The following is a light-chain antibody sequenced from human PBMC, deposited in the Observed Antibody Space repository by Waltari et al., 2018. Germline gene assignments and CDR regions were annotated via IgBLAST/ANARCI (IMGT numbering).Light chain of an antibody. J-gene: IGLJ3*02. CDR3: SSYTSSSTLDWV. Sequence: QSALTQPASVSGSPGQSITISCTGTSSDVGGYNYVSWYQQQPGKAPKLMIYGVSNRPSGVSNRCAGSKSGNTASLTSSGRQAEDEADYYCSSYTSSSTLDWVFGGGTKLTVL. CDR2: GVS. CDR1: SSDVGGYNY. V-gene: IGLV2-14*03.